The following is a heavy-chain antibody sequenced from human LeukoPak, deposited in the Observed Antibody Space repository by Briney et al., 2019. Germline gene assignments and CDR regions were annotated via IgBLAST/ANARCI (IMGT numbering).Heavy chain of an antibody. CDR3: ARERYCSGGNCFVTYYYGMDV. V-gene: IGHV1-46*01. J-gene: IGHJ6*02. CDR2: INPTCGST. Sequence: ASVKVSCKASGYSFTTYYMHWVRQAPGQGLEWMGIINPTCGSTNYAQKFEGRVTMTRDTSTSTVYMELSSLRSEDTAVYYCARERYCSGGNCFVTYYYGMDVWGQGTTVTVSS. D-gene: IGHD2-15*01. CDR1: GYSFTTYY.